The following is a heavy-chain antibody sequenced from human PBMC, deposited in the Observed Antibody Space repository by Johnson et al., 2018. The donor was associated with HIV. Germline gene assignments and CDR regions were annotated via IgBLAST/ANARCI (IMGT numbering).Heavy chain of an antibody. CDR2: IRYDGFNK. CDR3: AKWTHYSDSSGYWSNDAFDI. Sequence: QVQLVESGGGVVQPGGSLRLSCATSGFTFSSYGMHWVRQAPCKGLEWVAFIRYDGFNKYFADSVKGRFTISRDNSKNTLHLQMNSLRAEDTAVYYCAKWTHYSDSSGYWSNDAFDIWGQGTRVTVSS. D-gene: IGHD3-22*01. J-gene: IGHJ3*02. CDR1: GFTFSSYG. V-gene: IGHV3-30*02.